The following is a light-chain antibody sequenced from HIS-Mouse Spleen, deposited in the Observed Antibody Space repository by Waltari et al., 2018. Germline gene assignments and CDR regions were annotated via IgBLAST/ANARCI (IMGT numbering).Light chain of an antibody. V-gene: IGLV3-27*01. Sequence: SYELTQPSSVSVSPGQTARITCSGDVLAKKYARWFQQKPGQAPVLVIYKDSERPSGIPWRFSGSSSGTTVTLTISGAQVEDEADYYCYSAADNNLVFGGGTKLTVL. J-gene: IGLJ3*02. CDR1: VLAKKY. CDR3: YSAADNNLV. CDR2: KDS.